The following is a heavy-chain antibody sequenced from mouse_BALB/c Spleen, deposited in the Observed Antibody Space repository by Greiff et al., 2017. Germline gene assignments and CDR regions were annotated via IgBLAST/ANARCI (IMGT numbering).Heavy chain of an antibody. D-gene: IGHD2-4*01. J-gene: IGHJ3*01. CDR1: GFTFSSYA. V-gene: IGHV5-9-4*01. CDR2: LSSGGSYT. CDR3: ARASTMINAWFAY. Sequence: DVMLVESGGGLVKPGGSLKLSCAASGFTFSSYAMSWVRQSPEKRLEWVAELSSGGSYTYSPDTVTGRFTISRDNAKNTLYLEMSSLRSEDTAMYYCARASTMINAWFAYWGQGTLVTVSA.